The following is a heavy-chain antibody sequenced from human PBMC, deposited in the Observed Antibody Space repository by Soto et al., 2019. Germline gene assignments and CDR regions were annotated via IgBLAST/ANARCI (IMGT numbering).Heavy chain of an antibody. V-gene: IGHV1-8*01. CDR2: MNPNSGNA. D-gene: IGHD3-10*01. Sequence: QVQLVQSGTEVKEPGASVKVSCKASGYTFISYDINWVRQASGPGLEWMGWMNPNSGNAGYVQKFQGRVTMTRNTSISTAYMELSSLRSEDTAIYYCARMWVGTMVIDSWGQGTLVTVSS. CDR3: ARMWVGTMVIDS. CDR1: GYTFISYD. J-gene: IGHJ4*02.